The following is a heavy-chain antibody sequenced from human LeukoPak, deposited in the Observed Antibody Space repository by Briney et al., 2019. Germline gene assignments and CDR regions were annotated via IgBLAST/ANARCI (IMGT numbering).Heavy chain of an antibody. V-gene: IGHV4-38-2*02. CDR2: IYQRATV. Sequence: SETLSLTCNVSGYSISSGYFWGWVRQAPGKGLEWVGSIYQRATVHYNPSLKSRVTISLDTSKNHFSLNLRSMQASDTAVYYCARAFCVGECFVLHIFFDSWGQGTLVTVSS. J-gene: IGHJ4*02. D-gene: IGHD2-21*01. CDR3: ARAFCVGECFVLHIFFDS. CDR1: GYSISSGYF.